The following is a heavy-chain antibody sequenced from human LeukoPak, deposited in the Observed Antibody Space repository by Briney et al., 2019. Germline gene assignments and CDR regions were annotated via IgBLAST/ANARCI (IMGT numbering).Heavy chain of an antibody. CDR2: VHYTGST. J-gene: IGHJ6*02. V-gene: IGHV4-59*08. Sequence: SETLSLTCTVSGGSTRSYYWSWIRQPPGKGLERIGHVHYTGSTKYNPSLKSRVTISVDMSKNQVSLKLTSVSAADTAMYYCARLHTGFDYVPYYGMDVWGQGTTVSVSS. CDR1: GGSTRSYY. CDR3: ARLHTGFDYVPYYGMDV. D-gene: IGHD5-12*01.